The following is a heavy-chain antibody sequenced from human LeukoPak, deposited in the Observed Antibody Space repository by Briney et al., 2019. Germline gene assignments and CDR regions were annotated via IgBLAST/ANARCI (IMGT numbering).Heavy chain of an antibody. CDR2: INPSGGST. CDR3: ARETARYSSSWYRYNNWFDP. Sequence: ASVKVSCKASGYTFTSYCMHWVRQAPGQGLEWMGIINPSGGSTSYAQKFQGRVTMTRDMSTSTVYMELSSLRSEDTAVYYCARETARYSSSWYRYNNWFDPWGQGTLVTVSS. J-gene: IGHJ5*02. D-gene: IGHD6-13*01. CDR1: GYTFTSYC. V-gene: IGHV1-46*01.